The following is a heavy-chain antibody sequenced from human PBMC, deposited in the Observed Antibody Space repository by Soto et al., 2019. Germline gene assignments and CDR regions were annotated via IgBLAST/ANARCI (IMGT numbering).Heavy chain of an antibody. V-gene: IGHV4-59*08. Sequence: SETLSLTCTVSGGSISSYYWGWIRQPPGRGLEYIGHIHYSGSTNYNPSLKSRVTMSVDASRNQFSLKLNSVTAADTAAYFCARHYNSGSYPLDCWGQGTLVTVSS. CDR3: ARHYNSGSYPLDC. CDR2: IHYSGST. D-gene: IGHD3-10*01. J-gene: IGHJ4*02. CDR1: GGSISSYY.